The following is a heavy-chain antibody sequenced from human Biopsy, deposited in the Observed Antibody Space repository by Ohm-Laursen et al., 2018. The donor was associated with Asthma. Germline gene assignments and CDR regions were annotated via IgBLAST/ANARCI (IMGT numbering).Heavy chain of an antibody. J-gene: IGHJ4*02. D-gene: IGHD2-2*01. CDR3: ARKAGPCISRTCYSLDF. Sequence: SVKVSCKSLGGTFNTYVIGWVRQAPGQGLEWMGGINSVFGTTTYPQKFQDRVTITADDSTSTVYMELSSLRSEDTAVYYCARKAGPCISRTCYSLDFWGQGTLVTVSS. V-gene: IGHV1-69*13. CDR1: GGTFNTYV. CDR2: INSVFGTT.